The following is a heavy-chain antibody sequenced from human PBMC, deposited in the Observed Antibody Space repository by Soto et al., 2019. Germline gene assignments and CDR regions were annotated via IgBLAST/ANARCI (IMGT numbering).Heavy chain of an antibody. V-gene: IGHV3-23*01. CDR2: ISASGGST. D-gene: IGHD3-10*01. CDR3: AKRGAVRGYFAY. Sequence: EVQLLESGGGLVQPGGSLRLSCAASGFTFSSYAMSWVRQAPGKGLEWVSGISASGGSTYYADSVKGRFTISRDNSKNTLYLQMNSLRAEDTAVYYCAKRGAVRGYFAYWGQGTLVTVSS. J-gene: IGHJ4*02. CDR1: GFTFSSYA.